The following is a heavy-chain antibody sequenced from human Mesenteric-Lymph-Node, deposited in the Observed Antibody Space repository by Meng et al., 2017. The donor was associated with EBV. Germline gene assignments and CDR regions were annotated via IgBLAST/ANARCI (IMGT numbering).Heavy chain of an antibody. CDR2: IYHSGRT. CDR1: GGSIRSSNW. Sequence: QGQLRESGPGLVKPSGTLSLTCAVSGGSIRSSNWWSWVRQPPGKGLEWIGEIYHSGRTSYNPSLKSRVSLSVEKSKNHFSLNLSSVTAADTAVYYCARVTVTGGYYFDYWGQGSLVTVSS. CDR3: ARVTVTGGYYFDY. V-gene: IGHV4-4*02. D-gene: IGHD4-17*01. J-gene: IGHJ4*02.